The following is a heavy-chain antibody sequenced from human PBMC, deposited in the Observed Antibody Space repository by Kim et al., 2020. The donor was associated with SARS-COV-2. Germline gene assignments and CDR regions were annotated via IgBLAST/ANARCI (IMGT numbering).Heavy chain of an antibody. CDR3: AGSRGSGSYFRLSD. D-gene: IGHD6-19*01. J-gene: IGHJ4*02. CDR2: IFYGGST. CDR1: GDSISSYY. V-gene: IGHV4-59*01. Sequence: SETLSLTCTVSGDSISSYYWSWIRQPPGKGLEWVGYIFYGGSTNYNPSLKSRVTMSVDTSKSQFSLKLSSVTAADTAVYYCAGSRGSGSYFRLSDWGQGT.